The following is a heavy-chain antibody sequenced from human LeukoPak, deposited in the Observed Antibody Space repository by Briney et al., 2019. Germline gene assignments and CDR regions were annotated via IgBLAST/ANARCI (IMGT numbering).Heavy chain of an antibody. V-gene: IGHV3-9*01. CDR2: VNWNSGVI. Sequence: GGSLRLSCAASGFTFDDYAMHWVRQAPGKGLEWVSGVNWNSGVIGYADSVKGRFPISRDNGKNTLYLQMDSLRAEDTAVYYCARGSYPLYYMDVWGKGTTVTVSS. J-gene: IGHJ6*03. CDR3: ARGSYPLYYMDV. D-gene: IGHD3-16*02. CDR1: GFTFDDYA.